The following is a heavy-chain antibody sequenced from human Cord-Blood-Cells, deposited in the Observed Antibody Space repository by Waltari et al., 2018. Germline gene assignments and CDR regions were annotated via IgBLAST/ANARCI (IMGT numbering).Heavy chain of an antibody. J-gene: IGHJ4*02. V-gene: IGHV4-31*03. CDR2: IYYSGST. CDR1: GGSIRSGGYY. Sequence: QVQLQESGPGLVTPSQTLSLTCTVSGGSIRSGGYYWSWIRQHPGKGLEWIGYIYYSGSTYYNPSLKSRVTISVDTSKNQFSLKLSSVTAADTAVYYCARDDYGGGEDYWGQGTLVTVSS. D-gene: IGHD4-17*01. CDR3: ARDDYGGGEDY.